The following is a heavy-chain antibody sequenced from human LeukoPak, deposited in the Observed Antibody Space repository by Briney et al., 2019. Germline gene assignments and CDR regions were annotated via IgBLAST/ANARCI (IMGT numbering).Heavy chain of an antibody. CDR2: INWNGGST. CDR3: ARVSDISVAAYFDY. J-gene: IGHJ4*02. D-gene: IGHD6-19*01. CDR1: GFTFDDYG. V-gene: IGHV3-20*04. Sequence: PGGSLRLSCAASGFTFDDYGLSWVRQAPGKGLEWVSTINWNGGSTDYADSVKGRFTISRDNAKNSLYLQMNSLRAEDTALYYCARVSDISVAAYFDYWGQGTLVTVSS.